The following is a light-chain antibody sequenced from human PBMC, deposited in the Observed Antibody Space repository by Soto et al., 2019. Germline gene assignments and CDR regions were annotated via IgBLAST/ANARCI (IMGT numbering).Light chain of an antibody. CDR3: QQTRRAPRT. Sequence: DIQMTQSPASLSASVGDRVAITCRASQPISSYLNWYQHKPGKAPTLLIYAASNLQGGVPSRFSGSGSGTNFTLGNSSLELEDFATYYCQQTRRAPRTFGPGTKLEIK. J-gene: IGKJ2*01. CDR1: QPISSY. CDR2: AAS. V-gene: IGKV1-39*01.